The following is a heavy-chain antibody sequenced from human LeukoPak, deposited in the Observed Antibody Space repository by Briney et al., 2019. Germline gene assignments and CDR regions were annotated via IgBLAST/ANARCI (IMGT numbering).Heavy chain of an antibody. Sequence: SETLSLTCTVSGGSISSYYWSWIRQPPGKGLEWIGYIYYSGSTNYNPSLKSRVTISVDTSKNQFSLKVSSVTAADTAVYYCARDLGYGVAAAGTGYWGQGTLVTVSS. V-gene: IGHV4-59*01. CDR3: ARDLGYGVAAAGTGY. CDR1: GGSISSYY. D-gene: IGHD6-13*01. CDR2: IYYSGST. J-gene: IGHJ4*02.